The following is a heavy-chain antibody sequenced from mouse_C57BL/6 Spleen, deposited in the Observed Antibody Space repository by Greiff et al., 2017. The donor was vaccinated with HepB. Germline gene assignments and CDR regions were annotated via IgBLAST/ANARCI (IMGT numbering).Heavy chain of an antibody. Sequence: EVMLVESGGGLVKPGGSLKLSCAASGFTFSSYTMSWVRQTPEKRLEWVATISGGGGNTYYPDSVKGRFTISRDNAKNTLYLQMSSLRSEDTALYYCARETYGYGYFDYWGQGTTLTVSS. CDR3: ARETYGYGYFDY. D-gene: IGHD2-2*01. V-gene: IGHV5-9*01. CDR1: GFTFSSYT. CDR2: ISGGGGNT. J-gene: IGHJ2*01.